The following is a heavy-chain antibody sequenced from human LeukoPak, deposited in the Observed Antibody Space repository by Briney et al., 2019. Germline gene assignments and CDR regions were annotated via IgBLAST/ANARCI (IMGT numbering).Heavy chain of an antibody. Sequence: GGSLRLSCAASGFTYSNYWMSWVRQAPGEGLEWVANIKQDGVEKHYVDSVKGRFTISRNNAKNSLYQQMNSLRAEDTAVYYCARAGVGATLGYWGQGTLVTVSS. CDR1: GFTYSNYW. CDR3: ARAGVGATLGY. CDR2: IKQDGVEK. V-gene: IGHV3-7*01. J-gene: IGHJ4*02. D-gene: IGHD1-26*01.